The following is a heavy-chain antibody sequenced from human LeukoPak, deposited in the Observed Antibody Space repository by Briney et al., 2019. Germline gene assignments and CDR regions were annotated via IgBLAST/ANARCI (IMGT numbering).Heavy chain of an antibody. J-gene: IGHJ4*02. Sequence: VASVKVSCKASGGTFSSYAISWVRQAPGQGLEWMGGIIPIFGTANYAQKFQGRVTITTDESTSTAYMELSSLRSEDTAVYYCAGLPNRRSYGSGSYYNWGQGTLVTVSS. CDR2: IIPIFGTA. D-gene: IGHD3-10*01. CDR1: GGTFSSYA. CDR3: AGLPNRRSYGSGSYYN. V-gene: IGHV1-69*05.